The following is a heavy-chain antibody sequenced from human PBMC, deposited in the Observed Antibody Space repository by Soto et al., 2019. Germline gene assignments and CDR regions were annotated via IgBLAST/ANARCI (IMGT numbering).Heavy chain of an antibody. V-gene: IGHV3-7*01. CDR2: INQDGSQR. Sequence: EVQLVESGGGLVQRGGSLRLSCAGSGFTFRDYWMNWVRQAPGKGLEWVANINQDGSQRYYVDSVKGRFTISRDNAKNSLYLEMNSLRAEDTAVYYCATYTSADYYWAQGTLVTVSS. CDR1: GFTFRDYW. J-gene: IGHJ4*02. CDR3: ATYTSADYY. D-gene: IGHD3-10*01.